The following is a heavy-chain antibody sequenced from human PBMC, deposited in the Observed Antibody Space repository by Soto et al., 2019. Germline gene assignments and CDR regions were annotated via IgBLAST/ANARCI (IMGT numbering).Heavy chain of an antibody. Sequence: SVKVSCKASGGTFSSYAISWVRQAPGQGLEWMGGIIPIFGTANYAQKFQGRVTITADESTSTAYMELSSLRSEDTAVYYCARDRKIAVAGYDAFDIWGQGTMVTVSS. D-gene: IGHD6-19*01. CDR1: GGTFSSYA. CDR2: IIPIFGTA. J-gene: IGHJ3*02. CDR3: ARDRKIAVAGYDAFDI. V-gene: IGHV1-69*13.